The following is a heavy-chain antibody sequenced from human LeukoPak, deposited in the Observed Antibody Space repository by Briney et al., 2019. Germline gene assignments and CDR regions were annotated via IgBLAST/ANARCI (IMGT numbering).Heavy chain of an antibody. CDR2: ISAYNGNT. CDR3: ASARHSGSYFRFDY. Sequence: ASVKVSCKASGYTFTSYGISWVRQAPGQGLEWMGWISAYNGNTNYAQKLQGRVTMTTDTSTSTAYMELRSLRSDDTAVYYRASARHSGSYFRFDYWGQGTLVTVSS. V-gene: IGHV1-18*01. CDR1: GYTFTSYG. D-gene: IGHD1-26*01. J-gene: IGHJ4*02.